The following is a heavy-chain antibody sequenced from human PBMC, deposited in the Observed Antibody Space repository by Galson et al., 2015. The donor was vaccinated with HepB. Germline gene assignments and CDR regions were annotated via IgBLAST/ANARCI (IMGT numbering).Heavy chain of an antibody. D-gene: IGHD3-22*01. CDR3: ATDLGYDSSGGNDY. J-gene: IGHJ4*02. V-gene: IGHV1-24*01. Sequence: SVKVSCKVSGYTLTELSMHWVRQAPGKGLEWMGGFDPEDGETIYAQKFQGRVTMTEDTSTDTAYMELSSLRSEDTAVYYCATDLGYDSSGGNDYWGQGTLVTVSS. CDR1: GYTLTELS. CDR2: FDPEDGET.